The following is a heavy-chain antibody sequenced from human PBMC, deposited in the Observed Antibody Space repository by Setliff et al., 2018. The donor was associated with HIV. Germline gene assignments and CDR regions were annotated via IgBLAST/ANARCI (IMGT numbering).Heavy chain of an antibody. CDR1: GGSISSHY. J-gene: IGHJ6*03. V-gene: IGHV4-59*11. CDR2: YSGST. D-gene: IGHD1-1*01. Sequence: SETLSLTCTVSGGSISSHYWSWIRQPPGKGLEWIGYYSGSTNYNPSLKRRVTISVDTAKNQFSLKRSSVTAADTAVYYCARDAVTGTPGGYYFYYMDVWGKGTTVTVSS. CDR3: ARDAVTGTPGGYYFYYMDV.